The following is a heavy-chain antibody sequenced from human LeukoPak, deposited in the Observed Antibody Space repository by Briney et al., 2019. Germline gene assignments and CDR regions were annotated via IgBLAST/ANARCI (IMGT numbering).Heavy chain of an antibody. CDR2: INPNSGGT. V-gene: IGHV1-2*06. CDR3: ARLSGYCSGGSCYYP. J-gene: IGHJ5*02. Sequence: ASVKVSCKASGYTFTGYYMHWVRQAPGQGLEWMGRINPNSGGTNYAQKFQGRVTMTRDTSISTAYMELSRLRSDDTAVYYCARLSGYCSGGSCYYPWGQGTLVTVPS. D-gene: IGHD2-15*01. CDR1: GYTFTGYY.